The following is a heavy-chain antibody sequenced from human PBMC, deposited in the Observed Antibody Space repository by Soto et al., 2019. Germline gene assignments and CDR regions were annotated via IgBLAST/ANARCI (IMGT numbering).Heavy chain of an antibody. CDR2: ISSSSSTI. CDR1: GFTFSSYS. CDR3: AREAGTWHLPLNWFDP. J-gene: IGHJ5*02. V-gene: IGHV3-48*02. Sequence: EVQLVESGGGLVQPGGSLRLSCAASGFTFSSYSMNWVRQAPGKGLEWVSYISSSSSTIYYADSVKGRFTISRDNAKXXLYLQMTSLRDEDTAVYYCAREAGTWHLPLNWFDPWGQGTLVTVSS. D-gene: IGHD6-19*01.